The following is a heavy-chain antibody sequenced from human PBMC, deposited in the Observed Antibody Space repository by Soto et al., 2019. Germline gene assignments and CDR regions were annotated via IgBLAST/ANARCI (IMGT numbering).Heavy chain of an antibody. D-gene: IGHD3-16*01. V-gene: IGHV4-61*08. CDR1: GGSISSGGYY. CDR2: IYYSGST. CDR3: ARTGGTSKLKVRTYYYYYYMDV. J-gene: IGHJ6*03. Sequence: SETLSLTCTVSGGSISSGGYYWSWIRQPPGKGLEWIGYIYYSGSTNYNPSLKSRVTISVDTSKNQFSLKLSSVTAADTAVYYCARTGGTSKLKVRTYYYYYYMDVWGKGTTVTVSS.